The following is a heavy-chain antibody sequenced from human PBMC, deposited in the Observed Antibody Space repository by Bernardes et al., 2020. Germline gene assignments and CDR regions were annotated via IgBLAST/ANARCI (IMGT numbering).Heavy chain of an antibody. Sequence: SESLSLTCTVSGGSISRTDYYWGWIRQPPGQGLEWVARIYDTENTYYNPSLKSRVTISVDTSKNQFSLKLTSVTAADTAVYYCARLTRYCSGATCHMGFDYWGQGTLVTVSS. J-gene: IGHJ4*02. V-gene: IGHV4-39*01. CDR3: ARLTRYCSGATCHMGFDY. CDR1: GGSISRTDYY. CDR2: IYDTENT. D-gene: IGHD2-2*02.